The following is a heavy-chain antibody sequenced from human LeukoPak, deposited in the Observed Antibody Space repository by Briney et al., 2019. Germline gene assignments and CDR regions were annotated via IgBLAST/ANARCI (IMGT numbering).Heavy chain of an antibody. V-gene: IGHV4-61*08. J-gene: IGHJ4*02. D-gene: IGHD4-17*01. CDR3: ARASDLRAVTTPFDY. CDR1: GGSISSGDYY. CDR2: IYYSGST. Sequence: SETLSLTCTVSGGSISSGDYYWSWIRQPPGKGLEWIGYIYYSGSTNYNPSLKSRVTISVDTSKNQFSLKLSSVTAADTAVYYCARASDLRAVTTPFDYWGQGTLVTVSS.